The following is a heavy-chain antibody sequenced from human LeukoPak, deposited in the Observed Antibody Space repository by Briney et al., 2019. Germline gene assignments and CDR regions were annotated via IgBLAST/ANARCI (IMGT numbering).Heavy chain of an antibody. Sequence: SGGSLRLSCAASGFTFSSYGMSWVRQAPGKGLVWVSRIRSDGSDTRYAESVKGRFTISRDNAKNTLYLQMNSLRAEDTAVYYCARDWFHAIDYWGQGTLVTVSS. CDR1: GFTFSSYG. CDR2: IRSDGSDT. CDR3: ARDWFHAIDY. D-gene: IGHD2/OR15-2a*01. V-gene: IGHV3-74*01. J-gene: IGHJ4*02.